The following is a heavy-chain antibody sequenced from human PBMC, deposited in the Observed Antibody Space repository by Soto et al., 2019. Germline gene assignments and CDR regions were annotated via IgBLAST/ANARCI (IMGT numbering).Heavy chain of an antibody. CDR2: INPSGGAT. CDR3: ARSHCSGGSCYLGAFDI. Sequence: ASVKVSCKASGYTFINFFIHWVRQAPGQGLEWVGIINPSGGATTYPQKFQGRVTMTRDTSTSTVYMDVSRLRFDDTAVYYCARSHCSGGSCYLGAFDIWGQGTMVTVSS. V-gene: IGHV1-46*01. CDR1: GYTFINFF. D-gene: IGHD2-15*01. J-gene: IGHJ3*02.